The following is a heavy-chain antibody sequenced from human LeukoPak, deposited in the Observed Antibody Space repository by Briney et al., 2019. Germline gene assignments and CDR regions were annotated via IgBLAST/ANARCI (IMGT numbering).Heavy chain of an antibody. J-gene: IGHJ4*02. Sequence: GGSLRLSCAGSGFSFSSYGMHWVRQAPGKGLEWMAFIRSDGSNKYYADSVKGRFTISRDNSKNTLYLQMNSLRAEDTAVYYCARDRGSGLDYWGQGTLVTVSS. D-gene: IGHD3-10*01. CDR3: ARDRGSGLDY. CDR2: IRSDGSNK. CDR1: GFSFSSYG. V-gene: IGHV3-30*02.